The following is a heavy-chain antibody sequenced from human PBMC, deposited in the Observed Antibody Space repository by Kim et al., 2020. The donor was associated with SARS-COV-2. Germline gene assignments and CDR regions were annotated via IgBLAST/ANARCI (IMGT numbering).Heavy chain of an antibody. CDR2: INHSGST. CDR1: GGSFSGYY. J-gene: IGHJ4*02. D-gene: IGHD3-10*01. Sequence: SETLSLTCAVYGGSFSGYYWSWIRQPPGKGLEWIGEINHSGSTNYNPSLKSRVTISVDTSKNQFSLKLSSVTAADTAVYYCASRKMVRGVIIRWGQGTLVTVSS. V-gene: IGHV4-34*01. CDR3: ASRKMVRGVIIR.